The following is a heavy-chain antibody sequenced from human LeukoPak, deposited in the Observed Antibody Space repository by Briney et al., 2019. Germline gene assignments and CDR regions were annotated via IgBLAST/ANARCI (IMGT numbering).Heavy chain of an antibody. J-gene: IGHJ6*02. CDR3: ARGTLELPYYYYGMDV. V-gene: IGHV1-2*02. Sequence: ASVKVSCKASGYTFTGYYMHWVRQAPGQGLEWMGWINPNSGGTNYAQKFQGRVTITRDTSASTACMELSSLRSEDTAVYYCARGTLELPYYYYGMDVWGQGTTVTVSS. D-gene: IGHD1-7*01. CDR1: GYTFTGYY. CDR2: INPNSGGT.